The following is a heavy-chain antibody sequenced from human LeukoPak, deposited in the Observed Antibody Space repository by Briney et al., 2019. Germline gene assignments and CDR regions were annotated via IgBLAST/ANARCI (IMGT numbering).Heavy chain of an antibody. CDR3: AKAIYSSSRMDV. J-gene: IGHJ6*02. Sequence: GGSLRLSCAASGFTFSSYGMHWVRQAPGKGLEWVAVIWYDGSNKYYADSVKGRFTISRDNSKNTLYLQMNSLRAEDTAVYYCAKAIYSSSRMDVWGQGTTVTVSS. D-gene: IGHD6-13*01. CDR2: IWYDGSNK. V-gene: IGHV3-33*06. CDR1: GFTFSSYG.